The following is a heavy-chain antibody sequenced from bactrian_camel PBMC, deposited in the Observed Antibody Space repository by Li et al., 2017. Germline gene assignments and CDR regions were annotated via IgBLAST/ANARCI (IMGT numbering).Heavy chain of an antibody. Sequence: HVQLVESGGGSVQAGGSLRLSCTTSGFASDDSTMGWYRQAPGNECELVSTLTRDGRTYYADSVKGRFTISRDNTKNTVYLQMISLKPEDTAVYYCAATRAMWRGCRPSLGYWGQGTQVTVS. CDR2: LTRDGRT. V-gene: IGHV3S63*01. J-gene: IGHJ6*01. CDR3: AATRAMWRGCRPSLGY. CDR1: GFASDDST. D-gene: IGHD1*01.